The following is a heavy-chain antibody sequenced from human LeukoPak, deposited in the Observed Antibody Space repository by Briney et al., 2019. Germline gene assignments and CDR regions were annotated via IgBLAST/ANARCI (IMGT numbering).Heavy chain of an antibody. V-gene: IGHV3-20*04. CDR3: ARGPYYYDSSGYYYDN. D-gene: IGHD3-22*01. CDR2: INWNGGST. CDR1: EFTFDDYG. J-gene: IGHJ4*02. Sequence: GGSLRLSCAASEFTFDDYGMSWVRQAPGKGLEWVSGINWNGGSTGYADSVKGRFTISRDNAKNSLYLQMNSLRAEDTALYYCARGPYYYDSSGYYYDNWGQGTLVTVSS.